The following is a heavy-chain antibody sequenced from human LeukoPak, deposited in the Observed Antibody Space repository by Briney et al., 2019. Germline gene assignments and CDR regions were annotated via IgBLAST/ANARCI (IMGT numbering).Heavy chain of an antibody. Sequence: GGSLRLSCTTSGFTLSNYWMTWVRQAPGKGLEWVAKIQKDGSEAYYVDSMEGRFTISRDNAENSLYLQMNSLRAEDTAVYFCARDLSEYGWFGELYYWGQGTLVTVSS. CDR2: IQKDGSEA. CDR1: GFTLSNYW. D-gene: IGHD3-10*01. V-gene: IGHV3-7*01. CDR3: ARDLSEYGWFGELYY. J-gene: IGHJ4*02.